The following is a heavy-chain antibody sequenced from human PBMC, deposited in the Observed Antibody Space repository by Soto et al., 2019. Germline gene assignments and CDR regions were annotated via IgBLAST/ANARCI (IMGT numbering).Heavy chain of an antibody. J-gene: IGHJ5*02. CDR2: ISGAGGNT. CDR1: GFAFGAYA. D-gene: IGHD2-2*01. V-gene: IGHV3-23*01. Sequence: LRLSCAASGFAFGAYAMTWVRQAPGKGLEWVSVISGAGGNTYYADSVKGRFTVSRDNSKKMLYLEMNSLRVEDTAIYYCAKDPVPQLLPSWWFDPWGQGTRVTVSS. CDR3: AKDPVPQLLPSWWFDP.